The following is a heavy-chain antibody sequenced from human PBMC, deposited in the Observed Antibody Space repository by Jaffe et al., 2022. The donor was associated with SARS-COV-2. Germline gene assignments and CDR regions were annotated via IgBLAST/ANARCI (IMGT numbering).Heavy chain of an antibody. CDR3: ARGFYSNYPTPWGY. D-gene: IGHD4-4*01. CDR2: IYYSGST. J-gene: IGHJ4*02. CDR1: GGSISSYY. Sequence: QVQLQESGPGLVKPSETLSLTCTVSGGSISSYYWSWIRQPPGKGLEWIGYIYYSGSTNYNPSLKSRVTISVDTSKNQFSLKLSSVTAADTAVYYCARGFYSNYPTPWGYWGQGTLVTVSS. V-gene: IGHV4-59*01.